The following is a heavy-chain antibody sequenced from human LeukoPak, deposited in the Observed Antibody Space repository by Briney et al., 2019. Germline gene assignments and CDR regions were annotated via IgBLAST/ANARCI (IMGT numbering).Heavy chain of an antibody. Sequence: GASVKVSCKASGYTFTSYAMNWVRQAPGQGLEWMGWINTNTGNPTYAQGFTGRFVFSLDTSVSTAYLQISSLKAEDTAVYYCARGGYGGYVEDHFDYWGQGTLVTVSS. J-gene: IGHJ4*02. CDR2: INTNTGNP. CDR1: GYTFTSYA. V-gene: IGHV7-4-1*02. CDR3: ARGGYGGYVEDHFDY. D-gene: IGHD5-12*01.